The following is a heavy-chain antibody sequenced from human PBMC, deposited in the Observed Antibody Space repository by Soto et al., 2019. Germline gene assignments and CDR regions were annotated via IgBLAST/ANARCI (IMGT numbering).Heavy chain of an antibody. CDR2: IYHSGST. D-gene: IGHD2-2*01. CDR3: ARGTSSTSLTLFDP. V-gene: IGHV4-30-2*01. CDR1: GGSISSGGYS. J-gene: IGHJ5*02. Sequence: SETLSLTCAVSGGSISSGGYSWSWIRQPPGKGLEWIGYIYHSGSTYYNPSLKSRVTISVDRSKNQFSLKLSSVTAADTAVYYCARGTSSTSLTLFDPWGQGTLVTVSS.